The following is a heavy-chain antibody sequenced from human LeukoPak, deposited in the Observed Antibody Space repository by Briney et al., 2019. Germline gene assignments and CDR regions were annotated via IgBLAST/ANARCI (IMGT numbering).Heavy chain of an antibody. CDR1: GGSIRSTSYS. V-gene: IGHV4-39*02. J-gene: IGHJ4*02. D-gene: IGHD6-13*01. CDR3: AKLVPAAGPTDFDY. Sequence: PSETLSLTCTVSGGSIRSTSYSWGWIRQPPGKGLEWIGNIHYTGTTYYNPSLRSRVTIFVDTSNNNFSLKLNSVTAADTAVYYCAKLVPAAGPTDFDYWGQRTLVTVSS. CDR2: IHYTGTT.